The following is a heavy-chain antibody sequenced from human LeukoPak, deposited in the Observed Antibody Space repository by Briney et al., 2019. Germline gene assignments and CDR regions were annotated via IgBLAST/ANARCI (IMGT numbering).Heavy chain of an antibody. D-gene: IGHD1-26*01. Sequence: GGSLRLSCAASGFTFDNYRMSWVRQAPGKGLEWVSTVNADGGNTYYADSGKGRFTISRDNSKSTLILQMNSLRVEDTALYYCTKRVKYGGTWDHFADWGQGTLVTVSS. CDR2: VNADGGNT. CDR1: GFTFDNYR. CDR3: TKRVKYGGTWDHFAD. V-gene: IGHV3-23*01. J-gene: IGHJ4*02.